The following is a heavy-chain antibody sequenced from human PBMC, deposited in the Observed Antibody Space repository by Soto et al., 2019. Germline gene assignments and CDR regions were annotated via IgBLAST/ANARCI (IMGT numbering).Heavy chain of an antibody. CDR3: ARDTRIAVAGAGYYYDGMDV. V-gene: IGHV3-53*04. CDR1: GFTVSSNY. D-gene: IGHD6-19*01. CDR2: IYSGGST. Sequence: EVQLVESGGGLVQPGGSLRLSCAASGFTVSSNYMSWVRQAPGKGLEWVSVIYSGGSTYYADSVKGRFTISRHNSKNTXYXPMNSLRAEDTAVYYCARDTRIAVAGAGYYYDGMDVWGQGTTVTVSS. J-gene: IGHJ6*02.